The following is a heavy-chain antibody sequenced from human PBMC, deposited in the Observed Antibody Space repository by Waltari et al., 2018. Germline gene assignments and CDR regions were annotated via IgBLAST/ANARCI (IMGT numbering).Heavy chain of an antibody. CDR1: GGSISSYY. CDR3: ATIMGGNPSEYYYGMDV. J-gene: IGHJ6*02. V-gene: IGHV4-59*01. Sequence: QVQLQESGPGLVKPSETLSLTCTVSGGSISSYYWSWIRQPPGKGLEWIGYIDYSGRTNDNPSLKSRVTISVDTSKNQCSLKLSSVTAADTAVYYCATIMGGNPSEYYYGMDVWGQGTTVTVSS. CDR2: IDYSGRT. D-gene: IGHD2-15*01.